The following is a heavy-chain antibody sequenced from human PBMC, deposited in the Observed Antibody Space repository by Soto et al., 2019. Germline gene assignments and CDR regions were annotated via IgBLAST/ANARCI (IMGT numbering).Heavy chain of an antibody. CDR3: ARLAMGYDNSGYVDN. CDR2: INPYNGNT. Sequence: QVQLVQSGTEVKMPGASVKVSCKTSGYTFITYDVTWVRQAPGQGLEWMGWINPYNGNTDYAQRVQGRVTMTTDTATNTAYMELRSLRPDDTAVYYCARLAMGYDNSGYVDNWGQGTLVTVSS. V-gene: IGHV1-18*01. D-gene: IGHD3-22*01. CDR1: GYTFITYD. J-gene: IGHJ4*02.